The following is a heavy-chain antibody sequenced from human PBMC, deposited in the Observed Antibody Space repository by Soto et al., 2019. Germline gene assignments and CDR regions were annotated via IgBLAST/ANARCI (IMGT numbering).Heavy chain of an antibody. V-gene: IGHV3-23*01. CDR3: AKKSGYCSSTSCYGSPYYFDY. Sequence: PGGSLRLSCAASGFTFSSYAMSWVRQAPGKGLEWVSAISGSGGSTYYAESVKGRFTISRDNSKNTLYLQMNSLRAEDTAVYYCAKKSGYCSSTSCYGSPYYFDYWGQGTLVTVSS. CDR1: GFTFSSYA. D-gene: IGHD2-2*03. CDR2: ISGSGGST. J-gene: IGHJ4*02.